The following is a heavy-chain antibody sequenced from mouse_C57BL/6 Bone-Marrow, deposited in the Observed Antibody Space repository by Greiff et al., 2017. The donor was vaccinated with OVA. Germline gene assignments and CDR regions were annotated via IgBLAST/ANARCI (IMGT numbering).Heavy chain of an antibody. Sequence: VQLQQPGAELVRPGTSVKLSCKASGYTFTSYWMHFVKQRPGQGLEWIGVIDPSDSYTNYNQKFKGKATLTVDTSSSTAYMQLSSLTSEDSAVYYCARHPGAYWGQGTLVTVSA. CDR3: ARHPGAY. V-gene: IGHV1-59*01. CDR1: GYTFTSYW. J-gene: IGHJ3*01. CDR2: IDPSDSYT.